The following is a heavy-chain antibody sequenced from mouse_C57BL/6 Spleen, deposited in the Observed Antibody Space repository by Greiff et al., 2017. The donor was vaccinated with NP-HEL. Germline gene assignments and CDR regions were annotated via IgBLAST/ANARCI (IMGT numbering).Heavy chain of an antibody. CDR3: ARGENDYGSSPWFAY. Sequence: DVHLVESGGGLVKPGGSLKLSCAASGFTFSDYGMHWVRQAPEKGLEWVAYISSGSSTIYYADTVKGRFTISRDNAKNTLFLQMTSLRSEDTAMYYCARGENDYGSSPWFAYWGQGTLVTVSA. D-gene: IGHD1-1*01. CDR2: ISSGSSTI. V-gene: IGHV5-17*01. CDR1: GFTFSDYG. J-gene: IGHJ3*01.